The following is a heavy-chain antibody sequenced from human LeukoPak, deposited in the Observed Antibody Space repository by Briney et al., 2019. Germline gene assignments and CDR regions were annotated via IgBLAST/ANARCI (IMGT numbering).Heavy chain of an antibody. CDR1: GYTFTSYG. J-gene: IGHJ3*02. D-gene: IGHD5-12*01. CDR2: ISAYNGNT. CDR3: AKIFSGYDYGGSDAFDI. V-gene: IGHV1-18*01. Sequence: GASVKVSCKASGYTFTSYGISWVRQAPGQGLEWMGWISAYNGNTNYAQKLQGRVTMTTDTSTSTAYMELRSLRSDDTAVYYCAKIFSGYDYGGSDAFDIWGQGTMVTVSS.